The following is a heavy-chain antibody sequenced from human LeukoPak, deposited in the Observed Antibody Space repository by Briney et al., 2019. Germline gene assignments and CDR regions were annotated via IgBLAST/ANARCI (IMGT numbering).Heavy chain of an antibody. V-gene: IGHV3-21*01. Sequence: GGCLRLSCAASGFTFSSYSMNWVRQAPGKGLEWVSSISSSSSYIYYADSVKGRFTISRDNAKNSLYLQMNSLRAEDTAVYYCARARTAMVRGDTFDYWGQGTLVTVSS. D-gene: IGHD3-10*01. CDR3: ARARTAMVRGDTFDY. CDR1: GFTFSSYS. J-gene: IGHJ4*02. CDR2: ISSSSSYI.